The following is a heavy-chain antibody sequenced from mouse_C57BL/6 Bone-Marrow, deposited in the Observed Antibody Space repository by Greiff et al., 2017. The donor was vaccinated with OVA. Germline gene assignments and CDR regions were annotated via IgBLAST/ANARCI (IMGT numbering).Heavy chain of an antibody. J-gene: IGHJ2*01. V-gene: IGHV14-4*01. CDR1: GFTIKDDY. CDR3: TTITTVVVDY. CDR2: IDPENGDT. D-gene: IGHD1-1*01. Sequence: EVKLVESGAELVRPGASVKLSCTASGFTIKDDYMHWVKQRPEQGLEWIGWIDPENGDTEYASKFQGKATITADTSSNTAYLQLSSLTSEDTAVYYCTTITTVVVDYWGQGTTLTVSS.